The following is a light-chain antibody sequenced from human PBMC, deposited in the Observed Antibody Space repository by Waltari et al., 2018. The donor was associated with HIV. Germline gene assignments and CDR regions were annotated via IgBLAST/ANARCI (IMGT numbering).Light chain of an antibody. CDR3: PHYHGLPLS. V-gene: IGKV1-33*01. CDR2: DAT. Sequence: DIQMTQSHSSLSASVGDRVTITCQASQGIRNSLSWYRQRPGKAPQVLISDATHLATGVPLRFSGSGFGTDFILPITDLQSEESATYYFPHYHGLPLSFGRGTNVEI. J-gene: IGKJ4*01. CDR1: QGIRNS.